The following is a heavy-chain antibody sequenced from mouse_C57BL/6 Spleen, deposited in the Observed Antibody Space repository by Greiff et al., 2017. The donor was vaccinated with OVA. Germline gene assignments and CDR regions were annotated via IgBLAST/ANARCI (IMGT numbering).Heavy chain of an antibody. CDR3: ARLWTGAYWYFDV. CDR1: GYTFTSYW. Sequence: QVHVKQPGTELVKPGASVKLSCKASGYTFTSYWMHWVKQRPGQGLEWIGNINPSNGGTNYNEKFKSKATLTVDKSSSTAYMQLSSLTSEDSAVYYCARLWTGAYWYFDVWGTGTTVTVSS. D-gene: IGHD4-1*01. J-gene: IGHJ1*03. V-gene: IGHV1-53*01. CDR2: INPSNGGT.